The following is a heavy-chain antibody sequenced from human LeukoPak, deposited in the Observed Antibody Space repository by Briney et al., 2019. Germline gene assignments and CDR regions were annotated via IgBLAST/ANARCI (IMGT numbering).Heavy chain of an antibody. Sequence: SETLSLTCTVSGGSISSSSYYWGWIRQPPGKGLEWIGSIYYSGSTYYNPSLKSRVTISVDTSKNQFSLKLSSVTAADTAVYYCARRDGYNYVDAFDIWGQGTMVTVSS. V-gene: IGHV4-39*07. CDR3: ARRDGYNYVDAFDI. D-gene: IGHD5-24*01. CDR1: GGSISSSSYY. CDR2: IYYSGST. J-gene: IGHJ3*02.